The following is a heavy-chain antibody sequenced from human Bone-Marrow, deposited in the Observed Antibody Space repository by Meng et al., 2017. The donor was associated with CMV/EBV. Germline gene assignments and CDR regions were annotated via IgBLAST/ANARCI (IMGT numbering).Heavy chain of an antibody. V-gene: IGHV3-30*04. CDR2: ISNDGSNK. D-gene: IGHD3-9*01. CDR1: GFTFSSYA. CDR3: ARGGNFLTWGMDV. J-gene: IGHJ6*02. Sequence: GESLKISCAASGFTFSSYAMYWVRQAPGKGLEWVAVISNDGSNKYYADSVKGRFTISRDNSKNTLYLQMNSLRAEDTAVYYCARGGNFLTWGMDVWGQGTTVTVSS.